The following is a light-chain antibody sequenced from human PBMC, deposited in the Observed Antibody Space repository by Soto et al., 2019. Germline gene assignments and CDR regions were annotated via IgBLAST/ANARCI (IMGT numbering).Light chain of an antibody. CDR3: CSYAGSDTYV. CDR1: SSDIGNYNY. CDR2: DVT. Sequence: QSVLTQPRSVSGSPGQSVTISCSGTSSDIGNYNYVSWYQQYPGKAPKLMIYDVTKRPSGVPDRFSGSKSGNTASLTISGLQAEDEADYYCCSYAGSDTYVFGTGTKVTVL. J-gene: IGLJ1*01. V-gene: IGLV2-11*01.